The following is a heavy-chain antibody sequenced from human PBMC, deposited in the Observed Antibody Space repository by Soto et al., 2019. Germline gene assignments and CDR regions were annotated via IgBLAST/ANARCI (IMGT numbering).Heavy chain of an antibody. CDR2: INAYNGNT. Sequence: ASVKVSCKASGYSFTRYGIGWARQAPGQGLEWMGWINAYNGNTNYAQNLQGRLTLTTDTSTTTAYMELRSLRSNDTAIYYCAMVDVYVTPSPQNVWGQGTTVTVSS. CDR1: GYSFTRYG. J-gene: IGHJ6*02. V-gene: IGHV1-18*01. D-gene: IGHD3-16*01. CDR3: AMVDVYVTPSPQNV.